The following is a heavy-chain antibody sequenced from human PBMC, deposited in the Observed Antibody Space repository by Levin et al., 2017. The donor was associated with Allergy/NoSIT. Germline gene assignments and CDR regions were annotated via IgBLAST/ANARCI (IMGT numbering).Heavy chain of an antibody. CDR2: INSDGSST. D-gene: IGHD6-13*01. CDR1: GFTFSSYW. J-gene: IGHJ3*02. CDR3: ARTGRSWDDAFDI. V-gene: IGHV3-74*01. Sequence: GGSLRLSCAASGFTFSSYWMHWVRQAPGKGLVWVSRINSDGSSTSYADSVKGRFTISRDNAKNTLYLQMNSLRAEDTALYYCARTGRSWDDAFDIWGQGTMVTVSS.